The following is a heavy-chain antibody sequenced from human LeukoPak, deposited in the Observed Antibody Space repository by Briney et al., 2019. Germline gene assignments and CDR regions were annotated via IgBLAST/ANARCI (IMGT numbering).Heavy chain of an antibody. V-gene: IGHV3-23*01. Sequence: GGSLRLSCAASEFTFSSYAMSWVGQAPGKGLEWVSAISGSGGSTYYADSVKGRFTISRDNSKNTLYLQMNSLRAEDTAVYYCAKAGYYDSSGYSDYWGQGTLVTVSS. CDR2: ISGSGGST. J-gene: IGHJ4*02. D-gene: IGHD3-22*01. CDR3: AKAGYYDSSGYSDY. CDR1: EFTFSSYA.